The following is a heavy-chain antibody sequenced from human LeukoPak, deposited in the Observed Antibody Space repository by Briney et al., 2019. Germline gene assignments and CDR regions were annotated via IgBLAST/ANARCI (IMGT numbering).Heavy chain of an antibody. Sequence: SETPSLTCAVYGGSFSGYYWSWIRQPPGKGLEWIGEINHSGSTNYNPSLKSRVTISVDTSKNQFSLKLSSVTAADTAVYYCARGLHDKHWSAFRYMDVWGKGTTVTVSS. V-gene: IGHV4-34*01. CDR2: INHSGST. J-gene: IGHJ6*03. CDR3: ARGLHDKHWSAFRYMDV. D-gene: IGHD3-3*01. CDR1: GGSFSGYY.